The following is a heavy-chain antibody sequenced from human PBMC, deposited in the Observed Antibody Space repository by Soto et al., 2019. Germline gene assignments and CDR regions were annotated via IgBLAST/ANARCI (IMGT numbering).Heavy chain of an antibody. Sequence: GESLKISCKGSGYNFAGYWIAWVRQVPGKGLELTGIIYPSDSDTRYRPSFQGQVTISADKSISSAYLQWSSLRASDTAMYYCARGGVSTRTFDYWGQGTQVTVSS. CDR3: ARGGVSTRTFDY. J-gene: IGHJ4*02. V-gene: IGHV5-51*01. CDR1: GYNFAGYW. D-gene: IGHD3-3*01. CDR2: IYPSDSDT.